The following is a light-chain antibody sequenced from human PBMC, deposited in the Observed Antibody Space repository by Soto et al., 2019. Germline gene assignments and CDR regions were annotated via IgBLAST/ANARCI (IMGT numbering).Light chain of an antibody. CDR2: HAS. Sequence: DIQMTQSPSTLSASVGDRVTITCRASQSISSWLAWYQQKPGTAPKVLIYHASNLQSGVPSRFSGSRSGTEFTLTISSLQPEDFATYYCQQLNGYLELTFGGGTKVDIK. V-gene: IGKV1-5*01. CDR3: QQLNGYLELT. CDR1: QSISSW. J-gene: IGKJ4*01.